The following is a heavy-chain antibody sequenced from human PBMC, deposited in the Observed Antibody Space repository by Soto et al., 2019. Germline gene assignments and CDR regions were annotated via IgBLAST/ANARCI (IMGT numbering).Heavy chain of an antibody. V-gene: IGHV1-2*02. CDR2: VNPNSGST. CDR1: GYSFTPYN. Sequence: ASVKVSCQASGYSFTPYNIHWVRQAPGQGLEWMGVVNPNSGSTNYAQKVQGRGTMTRDTSMSTAYMELSRLRSDDTAVYYCARDGEGIAVPGNSFDIWGQGTMVTVSS. CDR3: ARDGEGIAVPGNSFDI. D-gene: IGHD6-19*01. J-gene: IGHJ3*02.